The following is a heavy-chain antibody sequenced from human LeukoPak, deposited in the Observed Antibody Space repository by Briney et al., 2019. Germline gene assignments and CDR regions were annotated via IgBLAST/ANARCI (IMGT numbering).Heavy chain of an antibody. CDR2: IYPGDSDT. CDR1: GYRFTSYW. Sequence: HGESLKISCKGSGYRFTSYWIGLVRYVPGKGLAYIGIIYPGDSDTRYSPSFQGQVTISADKSISTAYLQWSSLKASDTAMYYCATLVGYGSFFDYWGQGTLVTVSS. V-gene: IGHV5-51*01. J-gene: IGHJ4*02. CDR3: ATLVGYGSFFDY. D-gene: IGHD3-10*01.